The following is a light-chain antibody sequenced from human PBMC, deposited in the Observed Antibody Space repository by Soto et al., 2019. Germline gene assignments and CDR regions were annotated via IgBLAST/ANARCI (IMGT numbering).Light chain of an antibody. Sequence: QSALTQPRSVSGSPGQSVTISCTGTSSDVGAYNYVSWYQQHPGKAPKLMINDVSKRPSGVPDRFSGSKSGNTASLTISGLQAEDEADYYCCSYAGSYTYVFGIGTKLTVL. CDR2: DVS. CDR1: SSDVGAYNY. V-gene: IGLV2-11*01. J-gene: IGLJ1*01. CDR3: CSYAGSYTYV.